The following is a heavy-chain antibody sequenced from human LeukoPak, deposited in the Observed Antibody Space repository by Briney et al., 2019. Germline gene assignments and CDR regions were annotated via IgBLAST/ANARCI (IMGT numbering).Heavy chain of an antibody. Sequence: GASVKVSCKASGYTFTGYYMHWVRQAPGQGLEWMGWINPNSGGTNYAQKFQGRVTMTRDTSISTAYMELSRLRSDDTAAYYCARDPHLAVSGAYWGQGTLVTVSS. V-gene: IGHV1-2*02. D-gene: IGHD2-21*01. CDR1: GYTFTGYY. CDR3: ARDPHLAVSGAY. CDR2: INPNSGGT. J-gene: IGHJ4*02.